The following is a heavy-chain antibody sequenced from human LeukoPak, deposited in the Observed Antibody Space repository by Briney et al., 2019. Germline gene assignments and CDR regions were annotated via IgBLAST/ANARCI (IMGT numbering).Heavy chain of an antibody. Sequence: GGSLRLSCAASGFTFSSYGMSWVRQAPGKGLEWVSAISGSGGSTYYADSVKGRFTISRDNAKNSLYLQMNSLRAEDTAVYYCARGTFSDYWGQGTLVTVSS. CDR3: ARGTFSDY. CDR2: ISGSGGST. CDR1: GFTFSSYG. J-gene: IGHJ4*02. V-gene: IGHV3-23*01.